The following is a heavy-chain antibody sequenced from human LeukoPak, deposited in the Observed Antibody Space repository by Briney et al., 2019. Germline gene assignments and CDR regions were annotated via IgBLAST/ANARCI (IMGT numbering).Heavy chain of an antibody. D-gene: IGHD2-15*01. Sequence: GSLRLSCAMSGFILNNYGMHWVRQAPGKGLEWVAVIWYDGSNKYYADSVKGRFTISRDNSKNTLYLQMNSLRAEDTAVYYCARDPLSGHNTNWFDPWGQGTLVTVSS. CDR1: GFILNNYG. J-gene: IGHJ5*02. CDR2: IWYDGSNK. CDR3: ARDPLSGHNTNWFDP. V-gene: IGHV3-33*01.